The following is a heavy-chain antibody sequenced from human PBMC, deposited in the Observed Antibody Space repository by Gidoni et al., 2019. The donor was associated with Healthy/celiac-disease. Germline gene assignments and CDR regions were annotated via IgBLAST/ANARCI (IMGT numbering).Heavy chain of an antibody. CDR2: IWYDGSNK. J-gene: IGHJ6*02. D-gene: IGHD5-18*01. Sequence: QVQLVESGGGVVQTGRSLRLSCAASGFPFGSEGMPWVRQAPGKGLEWVAVIWYDGSNKYYAYSVKGRFTISRDNSKNTLYLQMNSLRAEDTAVYYCARDFGGYSYGYGYYYGMDVWGQGTTVTVSS. CDR1: GFPFGSEG. CDR3: ARDFGGYSYGYGYYYGMDV. V-gene: IGHV3-33*01.